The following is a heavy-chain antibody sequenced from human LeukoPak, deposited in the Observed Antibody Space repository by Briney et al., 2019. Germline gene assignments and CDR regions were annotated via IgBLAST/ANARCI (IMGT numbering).Heavy chain of an antibody. D-gene: IGHD3-10*01. CDR1: GFTLSSYA. Sequence: GGSLRLSCAASGFTLSSYAMTWVLQAPGKGLEWVSDIGDSGATTYYADSVKGRFTISRDNSKNTLYLQMSSLRAEDTVVYFCASFHYYGSGAYYLSYWGQGTLVTVSS. V-gene: IGHV3-23*01. CDR3: ASFHYYGSGAYYLSY. CDR2: IGDSGATT. J-gene: IGHJ4*02.